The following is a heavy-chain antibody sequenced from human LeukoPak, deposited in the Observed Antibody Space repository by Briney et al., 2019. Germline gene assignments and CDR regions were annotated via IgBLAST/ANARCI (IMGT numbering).Heavy chain of an antibody. D-gene: IGHD5-18*01. CDR2: IYYSGST. CDR1: GGSISSYY. J-gene: IGHJ6*03. CDR3: ARLRIQLWGDYYYYMDV. Sequence: KPSETLSLTCTVSGGSISSYYWSWIRQPPGKGLEWIGYIYYSGSTNYNPSLKSRVTISVDTSKNQFSPKLSSVTAADTAVYYCARLRIQLWGDYYYYMDVWGKGTTVTVSS. V-gene: IGHV4-59*01.